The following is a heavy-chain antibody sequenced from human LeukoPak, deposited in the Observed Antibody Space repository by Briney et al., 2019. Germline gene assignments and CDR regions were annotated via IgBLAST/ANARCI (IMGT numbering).Heavy chain of an antibody. J-gene: IGHJ3*01. CDR2: INPNSGGT. CDR3: ARAANSFLEWSNVDY. CDR1: GYTFTGNY. Sequence: ASVEVSCNASGYTFTGNYMHWVRQAPGQGLEWMGWINPNSGGTNYAQKFQGRVTMTRDTSISTAYMELSRLRSDDTAVYYCARAANSFLEWSNVDYWGQGTMVTVSS. D-gene: IGHD3-3*01. V-gene: IGHV1-2*02.